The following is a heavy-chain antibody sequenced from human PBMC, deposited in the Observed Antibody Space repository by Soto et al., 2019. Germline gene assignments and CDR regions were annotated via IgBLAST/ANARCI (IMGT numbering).Heavy chain of an antibody. Sequence: QPGGSLRLSCAVSGFAVRSNYMSWVRQAPGKGLEWVSVIYSDGQTFYADSVKGRFTISRDNSKNTVYLQMSSLRVEDTAVYYCARDVDARADIWGQGPMVTVS. J-gene: IGHJ3*02. V-gene: IGHV3-53*01. D-gene: IGHD5-12*01. CDR3: ARDVDARADI. CDR2: IYSDGQT. CDR1: GFAVRSNY.